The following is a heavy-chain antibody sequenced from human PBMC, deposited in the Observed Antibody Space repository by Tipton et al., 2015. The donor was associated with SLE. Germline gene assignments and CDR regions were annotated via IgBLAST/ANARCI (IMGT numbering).Heavy chain of an antibody. J-gene: IGHJ4*02. Sequence: LRLSCAVYGGSFNGYFWTWIRQPPGKGLEWIGYIYYSGSTYYNPSLQSRLTMSVDTSRNQFSLKLTSVTAADTAVYFCARFDYSNWDDYWGQGTLVTVSS. CDR1: GGSFNGYF. V-gene: IGHV4-34*09. D-gene: IGHD4-11*01. CDR2: IYYSGST. CDR3: ARFDYSNWDDY.